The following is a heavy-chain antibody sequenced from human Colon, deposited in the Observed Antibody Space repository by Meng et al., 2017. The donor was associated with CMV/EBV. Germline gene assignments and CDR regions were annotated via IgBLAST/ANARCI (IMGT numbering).Heavy chain of an antibody. CDR2: ISYDGSNK. CDR1: GFTFSSYA. J-gene: IGHJ4*02. CDR3: ARTQARNIVVVPAAVLY. D-gene: IGHD2-2*01. Sequence: GESLKISCAASGFTFSSYAMHWVRQAPGKGREWVAVISYDGSNKYYADSVKGRFTISRDNSKNTLYLQMNSLRAEDTAVYYCARTQARNIVVVPAAVLYWGQGTLVTVSS. V-gene: IGHV3-30-3*01.